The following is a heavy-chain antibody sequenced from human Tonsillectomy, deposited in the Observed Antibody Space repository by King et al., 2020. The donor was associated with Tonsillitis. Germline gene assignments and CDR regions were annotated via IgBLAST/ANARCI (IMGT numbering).Heavy chain of an antibody. CDR2: ACYSGST. V-gene: IGHV4-61*01. CDR1: SDSVSGGSYY. Sequence: QLQESGPGLVKPSETLSLTCTVSSDSVSGGSYYWSWIRQPPGKGLEWIGCACYSGSTNYNPSLKSRVTISVDTSKTHLSLKLRSVTAADTAVYYCARDTTEGLVTTMDVWGQGTSVTVSS. D-gene: IGHD6-19*01. CDR3: ARDTTEGLVTTMDV. J-gene: IGHJ6*02.